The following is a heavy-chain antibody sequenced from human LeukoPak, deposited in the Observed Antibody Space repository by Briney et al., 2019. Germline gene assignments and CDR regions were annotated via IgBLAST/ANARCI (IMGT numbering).Heavy chain of an antibody. D-gene: IGHD3-16*01. J-gene: IGHJ6*03. V-gene: IGHV3-64*01. Sequence: GGSLRLSCAASGFTFSSYAMHWVRQAPGKGLEYVSAISSNGGSTYYANSVKGRFTISRDNSKNTLYLQMGSLRAEDMAVYYCARDFLASFSSTYYYMDVWGKGTTVTVSS. CDR2: ISSNGGST. CDR3: ARDFLASFSSTYYYMDV. CDR1: GFTFSSYA.